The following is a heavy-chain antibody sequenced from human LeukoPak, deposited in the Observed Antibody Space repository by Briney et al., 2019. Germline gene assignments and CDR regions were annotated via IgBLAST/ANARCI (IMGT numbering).Heavy chain of an antibody. CDR3: ATQQRTVYDTLTGSWFDP. CDR1: GGSFSGYF. J-gene: IGHJ5*02. V-gene: IGHV4-34*01. CDR2: INHSGST. Sequence: PSETLSLTCAVYGGSFSGYFWSWLRQPPGKGLEWLGEINHSGSTNYNPSLKSRVTISVDTSKNQFSLKLSSVTAADTAVYYCATQQRTVYDTLTGSWFDPWGQGTLVTVSS. D-gene: IGHD3-9*01.